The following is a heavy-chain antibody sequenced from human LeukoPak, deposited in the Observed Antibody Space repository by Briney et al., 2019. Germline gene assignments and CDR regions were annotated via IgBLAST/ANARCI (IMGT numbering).Heavy chain of an antibody. V-gene: IGHV4-39*07. J-gene: IGHJ4*02. CDR3: ARGGSSWYLYFDY. CDR2: INHSGST. Sequence: SETLSLTCTVSGGSVSSGSYYWSWIRQPPGKGLEWIGEINHSGSTNYNPSLKSRVTISVDTSKNQFSLKLSSVTAADTAVYYCARGGSSWYLYFDYWGQGTLVTVSS. D-gene: IGHD6-13*01. CDR1: GGSVSSGSYY.